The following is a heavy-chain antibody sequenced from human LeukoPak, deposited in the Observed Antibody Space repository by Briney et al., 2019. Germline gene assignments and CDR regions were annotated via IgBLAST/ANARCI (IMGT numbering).Heavy chain of an antibody. V-gene: IGHV3-30*02. CDR3: AKDSSSRWYGWFDP. CDR2: IRYDGSNK. Sequence: GGSLRLSCAASGFTFSSYGMHWVRQALGKGLEWVAFIRYDGSNKYYADSVKGRFTISRDNSKNTLYLQMNSLRAEDTAVYYCAKDSSSRWYGWFDPWGQGTLVTVSS. D-gene: IGHD6-13*01. J-gene: IGHJ5*02. CDR1: GFTFSSYG.